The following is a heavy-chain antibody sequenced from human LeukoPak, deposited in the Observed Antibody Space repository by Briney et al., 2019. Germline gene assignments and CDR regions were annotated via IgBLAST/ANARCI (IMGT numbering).Heavy chain of an antibody. J-gene: IGHJ4*02. D-gene: IGHD4-23*01. Sequence: GASVKVSCKASGYTFTGYYMHWVRQAPGEGLEWMGWISPYNSNTNYAQKVQGRVTMTTDTSTSTAYMELRSLRSDDTAVYYCAREGYYGVNKFFDYWGQGTLVTVSS. CDR2: ISPYNSNT. CDR1: GYTFTGYY. V-gene: IGHV1-18*04. CDR3: AREGYYGVNKFFDY.